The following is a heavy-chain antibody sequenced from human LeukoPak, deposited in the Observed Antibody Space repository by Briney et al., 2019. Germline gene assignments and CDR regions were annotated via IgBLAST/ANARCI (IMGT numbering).Heavy chain of an antibody. CDR3: AKDIAASGLPRIFDL. Sequence: PGRSLRLSCAASGFTFSSYAMHWVRQAPGKGLEWVAVISYDGSNKYYADSVKGRFTISRDNAKNTMYLQMNSLSAEDKAVYYCAKDIAASGLPRIFDLWGQGTLVTVSS. CDR2: ISYDGSNK. CDR1: GFTFSSYA. V-gene: IGHV3-30-3*01. D-gene: IGHD6-13*01. J-gene: IGHJ4*02.